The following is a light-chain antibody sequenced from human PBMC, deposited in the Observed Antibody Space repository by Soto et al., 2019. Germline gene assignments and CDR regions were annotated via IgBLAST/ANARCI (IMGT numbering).Light chain of an antibody. CDR3: QQYNNWPRT. Sequence: TVMTQSPATLSVSPGERATLSCRASQSVNSNLAWYQQKAAQAPRLLIYGTSTRATGIPARFSGSGSGTDFTITISSLQSEDCEVYYCQQYNNWPRTFGQGTKVDI. CDR1: QSVNSN. CDR2: GTS. V-gene: IGKV3-15*01. J-gene: IGKJ1*01.